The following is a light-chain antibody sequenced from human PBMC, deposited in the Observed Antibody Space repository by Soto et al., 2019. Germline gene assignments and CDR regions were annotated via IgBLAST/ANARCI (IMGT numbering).Light chain of an antibody. CDR1: SGDIGAYDY. CDR2: EVN. J-gene: IGLJ1*01. CDR3: SSYTGAYTLL. Sequence: QSVLAQPASVSGSPGQSIAISCTGTSGDIGAYDYVSWYQQHPGKAPKLMIYEVNDRPSGVSNRFSGSKSGSTASLTISGLQAEDEADYSCSSYTGAYTLLFGPGTKVTVL. V-gene: IGLV2-14*01.